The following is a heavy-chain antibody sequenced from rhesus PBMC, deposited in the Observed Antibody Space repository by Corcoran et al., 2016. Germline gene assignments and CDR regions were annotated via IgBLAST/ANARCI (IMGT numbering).Heavy chain of an antibody. CDR3: ARDRYSSWYASLDV. J-gene: IGHJ5-2*02. Sequence: QLQLQESGPGLVKPSETLSLTCAVSGGSISSNYWSWIRQPPGKGLAWIGRIFGVGGSTHYNPSPKRGVTISTDTSKNQFSLKRSSVTAADTAVYYCARDRYSSWYASLDVWGRGVLVTVSS. CDR2: IFGVGGST. V-gene: IGHV4-173*01. CDR1: GGSISSNY. D-gene: IGHD6-13*01.